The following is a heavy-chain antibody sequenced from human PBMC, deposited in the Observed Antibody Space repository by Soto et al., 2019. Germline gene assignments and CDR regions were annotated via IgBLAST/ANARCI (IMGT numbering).Heavy chain of an antibody. CDR1: GFTFSSYW. J-gene: IGHJ6*03. Sequence: EVQLVESGGGLVQPGGFLRLSCAASGFTFSSYWMHWVRQAPGKGLVWVSRINSDGSSTSYADSVKGRFTISRDNAKNTLYLQMNSLRAEDTAVYYCARGEDTVTYYYYMDVWGKGTTVTVSS. CDR3: ARGEDTVTYYYYMDV. V-gene: IGHV3-74*01. D-gene: IGHD5-18*01. CDR2: INSDGSST.